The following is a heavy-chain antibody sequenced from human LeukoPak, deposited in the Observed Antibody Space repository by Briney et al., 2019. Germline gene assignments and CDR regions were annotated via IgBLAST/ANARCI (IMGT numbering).Heavy chain of an antibody. CDR1: GLTFSTYG. CDR3: AKAVTGHYIDY. V-gene: IGHV3-30*18. J-gene: IGHJ4*02. CDR2: ISYDGSNK. D-gene: IGHD6-19*01. Sequence: GGSLRLSCAASGLTFSTYGMHWVRQAPGKGLEWVAVISYDGSNKNYAGSVKGRFTISGDNSKSTLYLQMNSLRAEDTAVYYCAKAVTGHYIDYWGQGTLVTVSS.